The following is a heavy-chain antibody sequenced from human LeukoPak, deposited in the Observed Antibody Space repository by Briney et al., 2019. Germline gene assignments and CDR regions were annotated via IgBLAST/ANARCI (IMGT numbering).Heavy chain of an antibody. Sequence: GGSLRLSCAASGFTFSSYAMSWARQAPGKGLEWVSAISGSGGSTYYADSVKGRFTISRDNSKNTLYLQMNSLRAEDTAVYYCAKDLVRLVRVSDYWGQGTLVTVSS. CDR1: GFTFSSYA. J-gene: IGHJ4*02. CDR3: AKDLVRLVRVSDY. D-gene: IGHD6-6*01. V-gene: IGHV3-23*01. CDR2: ISGSGGST.